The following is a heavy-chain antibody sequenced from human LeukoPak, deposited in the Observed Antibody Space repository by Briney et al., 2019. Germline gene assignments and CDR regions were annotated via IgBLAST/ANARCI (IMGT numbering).Heavy chain of an antibody. CDR3: TEAYCGGDCY. CDR1: GFTFSNAW. J-gene: IGHJ4*02. V-gene: IGHV3-15*01. CDR2: IKSKTDGGTA. D-gene: IGHD2-21*01. Sequence: PGGSLRLSCAASGFTFSNAWMSWVRQAXGXGXXXVGRIKSKTDGGTADYAAPVKGRFTISRDDSKNTLYLQMNSLKTEDTAVYYCTEAYCGGDCYWGQGTLVTVSS.